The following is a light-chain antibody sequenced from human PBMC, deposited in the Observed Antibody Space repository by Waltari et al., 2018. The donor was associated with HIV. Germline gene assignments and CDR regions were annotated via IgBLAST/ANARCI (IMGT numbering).Light chain of an antibody. CDR2: GAS. CDR3: QQYGSSPIT. V-gene: IGKV3-20*01. J-gene: IGKJ5*01. Sequence: EIVLTQSPDAPSLSPGERATLSCRASQSVRGSYLAWYQHKPGQSPRLLIFGASNRATGIPDRFSGSGSGTDFTHTINRLEPDDSAVYSCQQYGSSPITFGQGTRLEIK. CDR1: QSVRGSY.